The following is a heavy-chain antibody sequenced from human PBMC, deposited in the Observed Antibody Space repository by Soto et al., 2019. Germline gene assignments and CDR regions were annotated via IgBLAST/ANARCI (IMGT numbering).Heavy chain of an antibody. CDR2: ISSSSSTI. D-gene: IGHD3-10*01. CDR1: GFTFSSYS. Sequence: GGSLRLSCAASGFTFSSYSMNWVRQAPGKGLEWVSYISSSSSTIYYADSVKGRFTISRDNAKNSLYLQMNSLRAEDTAVYYCAAYSLWFGELFGYDYWGQGTLVTVSS. J-gene: IGHJ4*02. CDR3: AAYSLWFGELFGYDY. V-gene: IGHV3-48*01.